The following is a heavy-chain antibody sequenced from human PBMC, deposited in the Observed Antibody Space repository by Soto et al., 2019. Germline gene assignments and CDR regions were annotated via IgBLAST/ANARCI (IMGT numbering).Heavy chain of an antibody. CDR2: IYHSGST. D-gene: IGHD3-3*01. J-gene: IGHJ6*02. CDR3: ARDLMVFGVDPPRGPYYGMDV. CDR1: GGSISSSNW. Sequence: PSETLSLTCAVSGGSISSSNWWSWVRQPPGKGLEWIGEIYHSGSTNYNPSLKSRVTISVDKSKNQFSLKLSSVTAADTAVYYCARDLMVFGVDPPRGPYYGMDVWGQGTTVIVSS. V-gene: IGHV4-4*02.